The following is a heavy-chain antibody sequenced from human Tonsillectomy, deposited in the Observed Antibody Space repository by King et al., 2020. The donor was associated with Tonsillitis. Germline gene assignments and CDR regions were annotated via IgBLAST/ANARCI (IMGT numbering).Heavy chain of an antibody. D-gene: IGHD1-26*01. CDR1: GGTFSSYA. J-gene: IGHJ3*02. CDR3: ARDSIPEGGSYGNAFDI. V-gene: IGHV1-69*01. Sequence: QLVQSGAEVKKPGSSVKVSCKASGGTFSSYAISWVRQAPGQGLEWMGGIIPIFGTANYAQKFQGRVTITADESTSTAYMELSSLRFEDTAVYYCARDSIPEGGSYGNAFDIWGQGTMVTVSS. CDR2: IIPIFGTA.